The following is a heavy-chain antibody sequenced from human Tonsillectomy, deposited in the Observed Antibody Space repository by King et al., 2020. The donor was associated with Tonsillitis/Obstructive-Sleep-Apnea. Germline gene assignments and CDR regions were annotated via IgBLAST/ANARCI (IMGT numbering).Heavy chain of an antibody. D-gene: IGHD4-17*01. V-gene: IGHV3-21*01. CDR3: ARDMKADYGVDY. J-gene: IGHJ4*02. CDR2: ISSSSSYI. CDR1: GFTFSSYS. Sequence: VQLVESGGGLVKPGGSLRLSCAASGFTFSSYSMNWVRQAPGKGLEWVSSISSSSSYIYYADSGKGRFTISRDNAKNSLYLQMNSLRAEDTAVYYCARDMKADYGVDYWGQGTLVTVSS.